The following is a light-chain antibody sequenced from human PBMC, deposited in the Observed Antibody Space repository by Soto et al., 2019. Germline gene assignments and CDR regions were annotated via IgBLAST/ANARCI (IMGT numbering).Light chain of an antibody. V-gene: IGLV2-14*01. CDR1: SSDVGGHNY. CDR2: EVR. CDR3: SSYTTTSTLRV. J-gene: IGLJ3*02. Sequence: QSVLTQPASVSGSPGQSITISCTGTSSDVGGHNYVSWYQQHPGKAPKLLIYEVRVRPSGVSIRFSDSKSANTASLTISGLQAEDEADYYCSSYTTTSTLRVFGGGTKVTVL.